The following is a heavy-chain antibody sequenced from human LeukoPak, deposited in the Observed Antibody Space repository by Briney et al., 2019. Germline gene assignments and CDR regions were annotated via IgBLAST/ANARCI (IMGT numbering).Heavy chain of an antibody. D-gene: IGHD2-2*01. V-gene: IGHV4-39*01. CDR2: IYYSGST. CDR1: GGSISSSSYY. Sequence: SETLSLTCTVSGGSISSSSYYWGWIRQPPGKGLEWIGSIYYSGSTYYNPSLKSRVTISVDTSKNQFSLKLSPVTAADTAVYYCASTHCASPSCYSYYYSGLDVWGQGTTVIVSS. CDR3: ASTHCASPSCYSYYYSGLDV. J-gene: IGHJ6*02.